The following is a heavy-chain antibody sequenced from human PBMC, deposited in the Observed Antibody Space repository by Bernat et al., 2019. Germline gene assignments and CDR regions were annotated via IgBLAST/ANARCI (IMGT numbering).Heavy chain of an antibody. Sequence: QVQLVESGGGVVQPGRSLRLSCAASGFTFSSYAMHWVRQAPDKGLEWVAVISYDGSNKYYADSVKGRFTISRDNSKNTLYLQMNSLRAEDTAVYYCARCSSTTSPADYWGQGTLVTVSS. V-gene: IGHV3-30*01. CDR1: GFTFSSYA. CDR3: ARCSSTTSPADY. CDR2: ISYDGSNK. J-gene: IGHJ4*02. D-gene: IGHD2-2*01.